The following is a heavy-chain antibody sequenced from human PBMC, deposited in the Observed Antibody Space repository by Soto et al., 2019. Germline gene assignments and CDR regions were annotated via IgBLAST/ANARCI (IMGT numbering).Heavy chain of an antibody. Sequence: SVKVCCKASGGTFSTYAIDLVRQAPGQGLEWMGGIIPLFGTAKYAQNFQGRITITADESTNTAYMELRSLRSQDTAVYYCARGVHYDSSRYYHFYWGQGTLVTVSS. CDR1: GGTFSTYA. J-gene: IGHJ4*02. CDR3: ARGVHYDSSRYYHFY. V-gene: IGHV1-69*13. CDR2: IIPLFGTA. D-gene: IGHD3-22*01.